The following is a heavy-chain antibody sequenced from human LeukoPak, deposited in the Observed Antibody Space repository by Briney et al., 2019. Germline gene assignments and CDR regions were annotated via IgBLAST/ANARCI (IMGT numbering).Heavy chain of an antibody. CDR3: ARDQAVAGYLIDY. D-gene: IGHD6-19*01. CDR2: ISSSSSTI. V-gene: IGHV3-48*04. CDR1: GFTFSTYS. Sequence: GSLRLSCAASGFTFSTYSMNWVRQAPGKGLEWVSYISSSSSTIYYADSVKGRFTISRDNAKNSLYLQMNSLRAEDTAVYYCARDQAVAGYLIDYWGQGTLVTVSS. J-gene: IGHJ4*02.